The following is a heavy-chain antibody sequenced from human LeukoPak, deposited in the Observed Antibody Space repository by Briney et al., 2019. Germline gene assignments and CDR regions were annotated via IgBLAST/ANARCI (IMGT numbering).Heavy chain of an antibody. V-gene: IGHV4-34*01. CDR1: GGSFSGYY. CDR2: INHSGST. CDR3: ARGVRKVLLWFGADNWFDP. Sequence: SETLSLTCAVYGGSFSGYYWSWIRQPPGKGLEWIGEINHSGSTNYNPSLKSRVTISVDTFKNQFSLKLSSVTAADTAVYYCARGVRKVLLWFGADNWFDPWGQGTLVTVSS. D-gene: IGHD3-10*01. J-gene: IGHJ5*02.